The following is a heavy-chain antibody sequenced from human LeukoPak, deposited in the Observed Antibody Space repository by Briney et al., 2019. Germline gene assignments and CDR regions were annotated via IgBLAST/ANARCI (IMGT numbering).Heavy chain of an antibody. J-gene: IGHJ3*02. CDR1: GYRFNTYW. Sequence: GESLKISCMGSGYRFNTYWIDWMPQRPGKGPEWMGLIQPADSQTRYNPSFQGQVTLSDDKSINTAYLQWSSLRPSDTAIYYCARRLRTGGFDIWGQGTEVTVSS. D-gene: IGHD1-1*01. CDR2: IQPADSQT. V-gene: IGHV5-51*01. CDR3: ARRLRTGGFDI.